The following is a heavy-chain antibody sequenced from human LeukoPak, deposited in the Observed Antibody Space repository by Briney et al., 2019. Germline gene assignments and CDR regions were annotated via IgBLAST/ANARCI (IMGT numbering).Heavy chain of an antibody. J-gene: IGHJ4*02. CDR1: GFTFSSYA. Sequence: PGGSLRLSCAASGFTFSSYAMSWVRQAPGKGLERVSAISGSGGSTYYADSVKGRFAISRDNSKNTLYLQMNSLRAEDTAVYYCAKNSHHFWSGYYSYFDYWGQGTLVTVSS. D-gene: IGHD3-3*02. V-gene: IGHV3-23*01. CDR3: AKNSHHFWSGYYSYFDY. CDR2: ISGSGGST.